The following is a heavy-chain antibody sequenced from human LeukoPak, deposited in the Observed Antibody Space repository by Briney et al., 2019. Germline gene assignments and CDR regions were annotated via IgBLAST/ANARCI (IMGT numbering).Heavy chain of an antibody. CDR2: ISYDGSNK. D-gene: IGHD3-9*01. CDR1: GFPFSSYG. CDR3: AKTVIRYFDWNADY. J-gene: IGHJ4*02. Sequence: SGWSLRLSCAASGFPFSSYGMHWARQAPCKGLEWVAVISYDGSNKYYADSVKGRFTISRDNSKNTLYLQMNSLRAEDTAVYYRAKTVIRYFDWNADYWGQGTLVTVSS. V-gene: IGHV3-30*18.